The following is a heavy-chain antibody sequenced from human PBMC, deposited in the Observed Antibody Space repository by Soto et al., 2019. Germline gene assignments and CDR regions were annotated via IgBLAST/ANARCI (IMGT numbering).Heavy chain of an antibody. CDR3: ARGYCSRPSCSHFDC. J-gene: IGHJ4*02. D-gene: IGHD2-2*01. CDR1: GFTFSSYA. CDR2: MSYDGSNK. V-gene: IGHV3-30-3*01. Sequence: GALRLSCAASGFTFSSYAVHWVRQAPGKGLEWVAVMSYDGSNKYYADSVKGRFTISSDNSKNTLYLQMNSLGTEDTAVYYCARGYCSRPSCSHFDCWGQGTLVTVSS.